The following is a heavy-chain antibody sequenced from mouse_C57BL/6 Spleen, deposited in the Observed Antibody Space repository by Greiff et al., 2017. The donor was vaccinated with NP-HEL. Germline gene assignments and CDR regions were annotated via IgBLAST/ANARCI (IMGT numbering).Heavy chain of an antibody. J-gene: IGHJ1*03. CDR1: GYTFTSYG. CDR3: ARSDYYGSSLYFDV. CDR2: IYPRSGNT. V-gene: IGHV1-81*01. Sequence: QVQLQQSGAELARPGASVKLSCKASGYTFTSYGISWVKQRTGQGLEWIGEIYPRSGNTYYNEKFKGKATLTADKSSSTAYMELRSLTSEDSAVYFCARSDYYGSSLYFDVWGTGTTVTVSS. D-gene: IGHD1-1*01.